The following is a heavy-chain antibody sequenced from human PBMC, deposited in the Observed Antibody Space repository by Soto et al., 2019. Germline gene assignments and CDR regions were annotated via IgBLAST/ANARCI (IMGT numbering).Heavy chain of an antibody. J-gene: IGHJ6*03. Sequence: HPGGSLRLSCAASGFTFSSYAMSWVRQAPGKGLEWVSAISGSGGSTYYADSVKGRFTISRDNSKNTLYLQMNSLRAEDTAVYYCAKSGQSVGGRSYYYYYMDVWGKGTTVTVSS. CDR3: AKSGQSVGGRSYYYYYMDV. D-gene: IGHD3-16*01. CDR2: ISGSGGST. CDR1: GFTFSSYA. V-gene: IGHV3-23*01.